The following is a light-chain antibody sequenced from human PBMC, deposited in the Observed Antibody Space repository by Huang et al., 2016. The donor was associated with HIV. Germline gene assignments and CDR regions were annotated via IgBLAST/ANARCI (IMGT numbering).Light chain of an antibody. J-gene: IGKJ1*01. CDR3: HQYQDWPRT. CDR2: GAS. Sequence: EIVMTQSPGTLSLSPGERATLSCRPSQSVSSNLAWYQHNTGQAPRLLMYGASTRATCVAARFSGIGSGTEFTLTLSSLQSDDFVVYYCHQYQDWPRTFGQGTKVEIK. V-gene: IGKV3-15*01. CDR1: QSVSSN.